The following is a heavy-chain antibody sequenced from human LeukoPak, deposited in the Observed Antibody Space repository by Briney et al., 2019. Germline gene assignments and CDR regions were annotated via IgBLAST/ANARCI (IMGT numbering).Heavy chain of an antibody. CDR2: ISSSSSYI. J-gene: IGHJ4*02. CDR1: GFTFSSYS. CDR3: ARGSSGSLNFDY. V-gene: IGHV3-21*01. D-gene: IGHD1-26*01. Sequence: PGGSLRLSCAASGFTFSSYSMNWVRQAPGKGLEWVSSISSSSSYIYYADSVKGRFTISRDNAKSSLYLQMNSLRAEDTAVYYCARGSSGSLNFDYWGQGTLVTVSS.